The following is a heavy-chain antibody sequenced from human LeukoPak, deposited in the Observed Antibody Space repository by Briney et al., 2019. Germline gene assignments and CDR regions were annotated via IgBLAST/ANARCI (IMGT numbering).Heavy chain of an antibody. V-gene: IGHV5-51*01. Sequence: GESLKISCKGSGYSFTSYWIGLVRQMPGKGLEWMGIIYPGDSDTRYSPSFQGQVTISADKSISTAYLQWSSLKASDTAMYYCARQRDSSGYPIDYWGQGTLVTVSS. CDR2: IYPGDSDT. D-gene: IGHD3-22*01. J-gene: IGHJ4*02. CDR1: GYSFTSYW. CDR3: ARQRDSSGYPIDY.